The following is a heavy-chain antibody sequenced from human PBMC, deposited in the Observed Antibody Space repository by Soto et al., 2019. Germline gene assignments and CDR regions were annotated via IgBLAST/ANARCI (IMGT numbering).Heavy chain of an antibody. D-gene: IGHD3-9*01. CDR2: ISSNGGST. CDR1: GFTFSSYA. Sequence: SLRLSCAASGFTFSSYAMHWVRQAPGKGLEYVSAISSNGGSTYYANSVKGRFTISRDNSKNTLYLQMNSLKTEDTAVYYCTTDGVLRYFDWTEPWGGYYGMDVWGQGTTVTVSS. V-gene: IGHV3-64*01. J-gene: IGHJ6*02. CDR3: TTDGVLRYFDWTEPWGGYYGMDV.